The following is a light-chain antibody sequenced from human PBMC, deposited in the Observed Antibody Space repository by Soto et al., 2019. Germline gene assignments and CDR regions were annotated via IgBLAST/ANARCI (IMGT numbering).Light chain of an antibody. CDR1: SSDVGGYNY. CDR3: NSYTGGSTYV. V-gene: IGLV2-14*01. Sequence: QSVLTQPASVSGSPGQSITISCTGTSSDVGGYNYVSWYQQHPGKAPKLMIYDVSNRPSGVSNRFSGSKSGNTASLTISGPQAGEGADYYCNSYTGGSTYVFGSGTKVTVL. CDR2: DVS. J-gene: IGLJ1*01.